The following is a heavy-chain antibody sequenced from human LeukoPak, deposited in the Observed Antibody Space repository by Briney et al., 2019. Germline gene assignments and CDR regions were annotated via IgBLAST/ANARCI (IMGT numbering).Heavy chain of an antibody. CDR3: AKGGSIGYYYACEC. J-gene: IGHJ4*02. Sequence: GGSLRLSCAASGFIFSSYAMSWVRQAPGKGLEWVSTFSGSDGNTYYADSVKGRFTISRDNSKNTLYLQMNSLGAEDTAVYYCAKGGSIGYYYACECWGQGTLVTVSS. D-gene: IGHD3-22*01. CDR2: FSGSDGNT. CDR1: GFIFSSYA. V-gene: IGHV3-23*01.